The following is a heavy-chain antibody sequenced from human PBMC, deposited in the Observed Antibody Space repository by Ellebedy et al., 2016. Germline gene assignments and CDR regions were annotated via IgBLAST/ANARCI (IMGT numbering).Heavy chain of an antibody. V-gene: IGHV3-7*03. CDR3: ARRRGSYSFDY. CDR1: GFTLRNYW. Sequence: GGFLRLSCAVSGFTLRNYWMSWVRQAPGKGLERVATIQQDGSEKYYVDSVKGRFTISRDNAKNSLYLQMSSLRVEDTAVYYCARRRGSYSFDYWGQGILVTVSS. J-gene: IGHJ4*02. CDR2: IQQDGSEK. D-gene: IGHD1-26*01.